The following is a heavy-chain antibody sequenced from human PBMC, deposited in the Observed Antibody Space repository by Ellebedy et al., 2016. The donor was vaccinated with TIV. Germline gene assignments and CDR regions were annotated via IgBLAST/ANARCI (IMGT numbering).Heavy chain of an antibody. D-gene: IGHD2-15*01. Sequence: ASVKVSCKASGYNFLNFGVSWVRQAPGQGLEWMGWINPDSGATKYAQKFQGRITMTRATSISTAYLDLSSLTSDDTAVYYCARIVVRRSGLDVWGQGTTVTVSS. J-gene: IGHJ6*02. CDR3: ARIVVRRSGLDV. CDR2: INPDSGAT. V-gene: IGHV1-2*02. CDR1: GYNFLNFG.